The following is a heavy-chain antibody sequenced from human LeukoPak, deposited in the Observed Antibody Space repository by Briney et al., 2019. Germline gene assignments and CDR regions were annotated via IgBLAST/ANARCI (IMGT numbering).Heavy chain of an antibody. V-gene: IGHV4-34*01. CDR3: AREKTHYYDSSGYYQTDYYGMDV. Sequence: PSETLSLTCAVYGGSFSGYYWSWIRQPPGKGLEWIGEINHSGSTNYNPSLKSRVTISVDTSKNQFSLKLSSVTAADTAVYYCAREKTHYYDSSGYYQTDYYGMDVWGQGTTVTVSS. CDR1: GGSFSGYY. J-gene: IGHJ6*02. D-gene: IGHD3-22*01. CDR2: INHSGST.